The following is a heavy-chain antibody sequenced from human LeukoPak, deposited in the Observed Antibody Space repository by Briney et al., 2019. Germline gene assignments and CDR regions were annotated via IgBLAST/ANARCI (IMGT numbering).Heavy chain of an antibody. J-gene: IGHJ4*02. CDR2: INPNSGGT. V-gene: IGHV1-2*06. CDR3: ARDQEAFDY. CDR1: GYTFTGYY. Sequence: GASVKVSCKASGYTFTGYYMHWVRQAPGQGLEWMGRINPNSGGTNYAQKFQGRVTVTRDTSTSTVHMELSGLRSEDTAVYYCARDQEAFDYWGQGTLVTVSS.